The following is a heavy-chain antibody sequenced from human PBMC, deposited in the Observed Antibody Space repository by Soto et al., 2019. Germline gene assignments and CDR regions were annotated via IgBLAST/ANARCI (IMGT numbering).Heavy chain of an antibody. CDR1: GFTFSSYW. CDR2: IKQDGSEK. D-gene: IGHD4-17*01. J-gene: IGHJ5*02. Sequence: EVQLVESGGGLVQPGGSLRLSCAASGFTFSSYWMNWVRQAPGKGREWVANIKQDGSEKYYVDSVKGRFTISRDNAKNSLYLQMNSLRAEDTAVYYCARDVDYGDYLNWFDPWGQGTQVTVSS. CDR3: ARDVDYGDYLNWFDP. V-gene: IGHV3-7*01.